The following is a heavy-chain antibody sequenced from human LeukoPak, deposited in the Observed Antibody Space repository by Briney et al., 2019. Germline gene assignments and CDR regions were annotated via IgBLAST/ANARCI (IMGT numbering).Heavy chain of an antibody. CDR2: VNPSGGSS. CDR3: ARLLNYYDSSGYYNWYFDV. D-gene: IGHD3-22*01. CDR1: GYTFTSYY. Sequence: ASVKLSCKASGYTFTSYYMNWVRQAPGQGLEWMGIVNPSGGSSTYAQKFQGRVTMTRDTSTSTVYMELSSLRSEDTALYYCARLLNYYDSSGYYNWYFDVWGRGTLVTVSS. J-gene: IGHJ2*01. V-gene: IGHV1-46*01.